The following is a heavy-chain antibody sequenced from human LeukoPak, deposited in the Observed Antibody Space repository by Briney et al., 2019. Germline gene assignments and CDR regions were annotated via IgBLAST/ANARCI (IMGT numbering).Heavy chain of an antibody. CDR1: GGSLSHYY. V-gene: IGHV4-34*01. J-gene: IGHJ4*02. Sequence: SEILSLTCAVYGGSLSHYYWSWIRQSPEKGLEWIGEINRSGSTNYNPSLKSRVSISVDTSKNQFSLKLSSVTAADTAIYYCARGGFYCGDDCYVDYWGQGALVTVSS. D-gene: IGHD2-21*02. CDR2: INRSGST. CDR3: ARGGFYCGDDCYVDY.